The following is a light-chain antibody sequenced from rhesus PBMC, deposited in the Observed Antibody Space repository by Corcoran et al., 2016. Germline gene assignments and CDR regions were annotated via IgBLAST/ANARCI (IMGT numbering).Light chain of an antibody. Sequence: DIQMSQSPSSLSASVGDKFTITCRASQGISNCIVWYQRKPGKAPQLLIYAPSSLESGVPSRFRGSVSGTDFTLTINSLQPEGFAAYYCKRGYITPFTFGPGTTLNIK. CDR3: KRGYITPFT. V-gene: IGKV1-18*01. J-gene: IGKJ3*01. CDR2: APS. CDR1: QGISNC.